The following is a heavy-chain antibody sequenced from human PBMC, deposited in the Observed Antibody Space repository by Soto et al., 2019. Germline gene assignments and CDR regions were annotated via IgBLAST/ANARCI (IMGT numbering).Heavy chain of an antibody. CDR2: IAYDGRNK. D-gene: IGHD1-1*01. CDR1: GFTSSSYA. V-gene: IGHV3-30*04. J-gene: IGHJ4*02. CDR3: ARELERVFDY. Sequence: QVQLVESGGGVVQPGRSLRLSCAASGFTSSSYAMHWVRQAPGKGLEWVAVIAYDGRNKYYADSVKGRFTISRDNSKNTLYLQMNSLRIEDTAVYYCARELERVFDYWGQGTLVTVSS.